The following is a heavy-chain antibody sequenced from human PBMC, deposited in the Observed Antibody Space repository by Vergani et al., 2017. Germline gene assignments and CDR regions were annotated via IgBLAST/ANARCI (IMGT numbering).Heavy chain of an antibody. CDR1: GYSISSGYY. V-gene: IGHV4-38-2*02. J-gene: IGHJ2*01. Sequence: QVQLPESGPGLVKPSETLSLTCTVSGYSISSGYYWGWIRQPPGKGLEWIGSIYHSGSTYYNPSLKSRVTISVDTSKNQFSLKLSSVTAADTAVYYCARVGHLVAVTGEGPSLDLWGRGTLVTVSS. D-gene: IGHD2-21*02. CDR3: ARVGHLVAVTGEGPSLDL. CDR2: IYHSGST.